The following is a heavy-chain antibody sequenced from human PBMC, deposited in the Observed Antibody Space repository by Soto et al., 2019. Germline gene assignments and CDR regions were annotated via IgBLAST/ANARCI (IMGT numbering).Heavy chain of an antibody. J-gene: IGHJ6*03. CDR2: IRDKAFSGTT. V-gene: IGHV3-49*03. D-gene: IGHD3-10*01. Sequence: EVQLVESGGGLVQPGRSLRLSCTASGFIFADYAMAWFRQSPGKGVEWVGFIRDKAFSGTTEYAAAVEGRFTISRDDSKSIAYLQMNSLQAEDTAMYYCAREAGPITRRRGVVDVWGKGTTVTVAS. CDR1: GFIFADYA. CDR3: AREAGPITRRRGVVDV.